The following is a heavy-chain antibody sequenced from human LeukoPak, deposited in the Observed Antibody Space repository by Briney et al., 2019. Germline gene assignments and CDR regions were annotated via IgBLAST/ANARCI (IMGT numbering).Heavy chain of an antibody. CDR3: ARTGRFLEWFGPLEGFDY. J-gene: IGHJ4*02. V-gene: IGHV4-30-4*08. Sequence: SQTLSLTCTVSGGSISSGDYYWSWIRQPPGKGLEWIGYIYYSGSTYYNPSLKSRVTISVDTSKNQFSLKLSSVTAADTAVYYCARTGRFLEWFGPLEGFDYWGQGTLITVSS. D-gene: IGHD3-3*01. CDR2: IYYSGST. CDR1: GGSISSGDYY.